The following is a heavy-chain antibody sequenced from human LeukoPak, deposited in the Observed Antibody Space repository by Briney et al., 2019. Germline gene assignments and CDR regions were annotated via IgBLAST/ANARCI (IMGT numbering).Heavy chain of an antibody. D-gene: IGHD2-2*01. CDR1: GGTFSSYA. Sequence: ASVKVSCKASGGTFSSYAISWVRQAPGQGLEWMGGIIPIFGTANYAQKFQGRVTITADESTSTAYMELSSLRSEDTAVYYCAKWDIVVVPAATAPDYYYYYGMDVWGQGTTVTVSS. V-gene: IGHV1-69*01. CDR3: AKWDIVVVPAATAPDYYYYYGMDV. J-gene: IGHJ6*02. CDR2: IIPIFGTA.